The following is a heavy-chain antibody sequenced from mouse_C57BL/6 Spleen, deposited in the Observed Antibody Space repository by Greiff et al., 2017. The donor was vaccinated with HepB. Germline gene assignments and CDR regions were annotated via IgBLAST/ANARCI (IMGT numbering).Heavy chain of an antibody. CDR1: GYAFSSSW. D-gene: IGHD2-1*01. V-gene: IGHV1-82*01. CDR2: IYPGDGDT. J-gene: IGHJ3*01. Sequence: VQLQESGPELVKPGASVKISCKASGYAFSSSWMNWVKQRPGKGLEWIGRIYPGDGDTNYNGKFKGKATLTADNSSSTAYMQLSSLTSEDSAVYFWAPYGNYETYWGQGTLVTVSA. CDR3: APYGNYETY.